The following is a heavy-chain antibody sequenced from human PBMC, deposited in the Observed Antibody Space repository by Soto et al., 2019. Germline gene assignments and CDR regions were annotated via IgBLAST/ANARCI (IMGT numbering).Heavy chain of an antibody. CDR1: GGSISTVGHY. J-gene: IGHJ4*02. CDR3: ARATGTLRSRNCDY. Sequence: TLSLTCTVSGGSISTVGHYWTWIRQPPGKGLEWIGSIYHTGSTYYSKSLRSRLTMSVDTSKSQFSLRLSSVTAADTAVYYCARATGTLRSRNCDYWGQGSLVTVSS. CDR2: IYHTGST. V-gene: IGHV4-31*03. D-gene: IGHD1-1*01.